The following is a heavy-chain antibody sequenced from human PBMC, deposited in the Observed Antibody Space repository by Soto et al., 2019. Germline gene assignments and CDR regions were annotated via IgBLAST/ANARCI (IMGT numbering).Heavy chain of an antibody. CDR2: ISYDGSNV. CDR1: GFSFSSYG. D-gene: IGHD1-1*01. Sequence: LRLSCAASGFSFSSYGMFWVRQAPGKGLEWVAVISYDGSNVYYADSVKGRFTISRDNSKNTLYLHMNSLNPEDTAVYYCAKLRHDTGADFYYYGMDVWGQGTTVTVSS. V-gene: IGHV3-30*18. CDR3: AKLRHDTGADFYYYGMDV. J-gene: IGHJ6*02.